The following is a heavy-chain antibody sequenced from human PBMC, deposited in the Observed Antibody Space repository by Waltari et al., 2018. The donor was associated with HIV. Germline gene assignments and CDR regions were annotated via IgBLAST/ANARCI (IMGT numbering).Heavy chain of an antibody. D-gene: IGHD6-13*01. CDR1: GFTFSSYG. CDR2: ISYDGSNK. V-gene: IGHV3-30*18. J-gene: IGHJ4*02. Sequence: QVQLVESGGGVVQPGRSLRLSCAASGFTFSSYGMHWVRPAPGKGLEWVAVISYDGSNKYYADSVKGRFTISRDNSKNTLYLQMNSLRAEDTAVYYCAKDGIGYSSSWFFDYWGQGTLVTVSS. CDR3: AKDGIGYSSSWFFDY.